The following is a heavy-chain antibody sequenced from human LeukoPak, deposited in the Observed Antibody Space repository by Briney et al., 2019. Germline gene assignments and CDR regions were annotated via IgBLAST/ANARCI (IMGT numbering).Heavy chain of an antibody. J-gene: IGHJ4*02. CDR2: INHSGST. D-gene: IGHD3-22*01. Sequence: KPSETLSLTCAVYGGSFSGYYWSWIRQPPGKGLEWIEEINHSGSTNYNPSLKSRVTISVDTSKNQFSLKLSSVTAADTAVYYCARGLYYYDSGGYYGYWGQGTLVTVSS. CDR1: GGSFSGYY. CDR3: ARGLYYYDSGGYYGY. V-gene: IGHV4-34*01.